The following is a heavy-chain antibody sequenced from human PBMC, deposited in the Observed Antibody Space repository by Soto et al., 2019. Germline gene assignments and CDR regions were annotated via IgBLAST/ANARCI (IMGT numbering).Heavy chain of an antibody. CDR2: IYSDGNT. CDR3: ARDVDARADI. D-gene: IGHD5-12*01. Sequence: GGSLRLSCAASGFAVSSNYMSWVRQAPGKGLEWVSVIYSDGNTYYADSVRGRFTISRDKSKNTVYLQLNSLRVEDTAVYYCARDVDARADIWGQGTMVTVS. V-gene: IGHV3-53*01. CDR1: GFAVSSNY. J-gene: IGHJ3*02.